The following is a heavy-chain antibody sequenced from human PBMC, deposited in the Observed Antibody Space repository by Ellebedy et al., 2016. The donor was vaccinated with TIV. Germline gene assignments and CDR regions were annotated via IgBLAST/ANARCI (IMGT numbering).Heavy chain of an antibody. D-gene: IGHD2-2*01. J-gene: IGHJ6*02. V-gene: IGHV1-2*02. CDR1: GYTLTGSY. Sequence: AASVKVSCKASGYTLTGSYMHWARQAPGQGLEWMGWINPNSGDTNYAQNFQGRLTMTRDTSISTACMELSRLRSDDTAVYYCARGCSTTNCPGDYSYAMAVWGQGTTVTVSS. CDR2: INPNSGDT. CDR3: ARGCSTTNCPGDYSYAMAV.